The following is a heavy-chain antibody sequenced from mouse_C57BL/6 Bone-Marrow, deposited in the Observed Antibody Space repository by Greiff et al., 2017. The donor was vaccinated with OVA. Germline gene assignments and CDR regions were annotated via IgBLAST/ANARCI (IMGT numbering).Heavy chain of an antibody. CDR2: IRLKSDNYAT. J-gene: IGHJ4*01. D-gene: IGHD1-1*01. Sequence: EVMLVESGGGLVQPGGSMKLSCVASGFTFSNYWMNWVRQSPEKGLEWVAQIRLKSDNYATHYAESVKGRFTISRDDSKSSVYLQMNNLRAEDTGIYYCTGGYGSSYYYAMDYWGQGTSVTVSS. V-gene: IGHV6-3*01. CDR3: TGGYGSSYYYAMDY. CDR1: GFTFSNYW.